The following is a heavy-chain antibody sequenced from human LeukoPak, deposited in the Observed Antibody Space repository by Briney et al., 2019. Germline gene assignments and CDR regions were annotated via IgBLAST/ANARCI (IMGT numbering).Heavy chain of an antibody. Sequence: GSLRLSCAASGFTFSTYWMAWVRRPPGKGLEWIGEINHSGSTNYNPSLKSRVTISVDTSKNQFSLKLSSVTAADTAVYYCASSSIFGVVISNPWGQGTLVTVSS. CDR3: ASSSIFGVVISNP. CDR1: GFTFSTYW. D-gene: IGHD3-3*01. CDR2: INHSGST. V-gene: IGHV4-34*01. J-gene: IGHJ5*02.